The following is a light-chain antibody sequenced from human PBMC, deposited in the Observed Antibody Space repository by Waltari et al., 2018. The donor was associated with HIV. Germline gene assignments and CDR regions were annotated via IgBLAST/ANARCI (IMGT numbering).Light chain of an antibody. V-gene: IGKV3-20*01. CDR2: GAP. CDR1: QNVYANY. J-gene: IGKJ1*01. Sequence: DTVLTQSPGTLSLSPGERATLYCRASQNVYANYLAGYQQKTGQAPRIRISGAPDRAAGIPERFSGSGSGTDFALTIIKLEPEDFSVYYCQQYGDSPAFGQGTKVEIK. CDR3: QQYGDSPA.